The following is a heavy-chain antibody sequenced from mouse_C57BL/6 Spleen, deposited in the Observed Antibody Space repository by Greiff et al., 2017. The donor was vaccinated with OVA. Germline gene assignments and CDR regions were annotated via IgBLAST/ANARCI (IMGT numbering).Heavy chain of an antibody. CDR2: ISSGSSTI. Sequence: EVKLVESGGGLVKPGGSLKLSCAASGFTFSDYGMHWVRQAPEKGLEWVAYISSGSSTIYYADTVKGRFTISRDNAKNTLFLQMTSLRSEDTAMYYCARGGDGYYGWYFDVWGTGTTVTVSS. D-gene: IGHD2-3*01. V-gene: IGHV5-17*01. CDR1: GFTFSDYG. CDR3: ARGGDGYYGWYFDV. J-gene: IGHJ1*03.